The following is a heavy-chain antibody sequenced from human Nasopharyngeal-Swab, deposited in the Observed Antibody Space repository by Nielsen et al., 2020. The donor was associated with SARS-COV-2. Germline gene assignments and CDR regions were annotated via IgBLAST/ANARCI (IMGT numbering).Heavy chain of an antibody. J-gene: IGHJ6*02. V-gene: IGHV4-59*13. CDR3: ARERAAGNYYGMDV. Sequence: GSLRLSCTVSGGSISSYYWSWIRQSPGKGLEWIGYIYYSGSTNYNPSLKSRVTISVDTSKNQFSLKLSSVTAADTAVYYCARERAAGNYYGMDVRGQGTTVTVSS. CDR2: IYYSGST. D-gene: IGHD6-13*01. CDR1: GGSISSYY.